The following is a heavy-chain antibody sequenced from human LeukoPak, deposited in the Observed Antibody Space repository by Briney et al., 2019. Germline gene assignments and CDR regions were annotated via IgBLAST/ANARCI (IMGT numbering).Heavy chain of an antibody. J-gene: IGHJ4*02. D-gene: IGHD2-15*01. CDR2: ISSDAIT. CDR3: ARGRGGD. Sequence: PEGSLRLSCAASGVTVSGDFMGWVRQAPGKGLEWVSLISSDAITYYADSVKGRFTISRDNSKNTLYLQMNSLRAEDTAFYYCARGRGGDWGQGALVTVSS. CDR1: GVTVSGDF. V-gene: IGHV3-53*01.